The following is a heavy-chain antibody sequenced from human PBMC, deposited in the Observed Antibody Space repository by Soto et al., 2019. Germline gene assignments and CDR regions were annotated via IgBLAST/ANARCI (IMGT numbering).Heavy chain of an antibody. CDR2: INPNSGGT. J-gene: IGHJ6*02. CDR3: ARCRGPEGSGSYYNPFYYYYGMDV. V-gene: IGHV1-2*02. CDR1: GYTFTGYY. D-gene: IGHD3-10*01. Sequence: QVQLVQSGAEVKKPGASVKVSCKASGYTFTGYYMHWVRQAPGQGLEWMGWINPNSGGTNYAQKFQGRVTMTRDTSISTAYMELSRLRSDDTAVYYCARCRGPEGSGSYYNPFYYYYGMDVWGQGTTVTVSS.